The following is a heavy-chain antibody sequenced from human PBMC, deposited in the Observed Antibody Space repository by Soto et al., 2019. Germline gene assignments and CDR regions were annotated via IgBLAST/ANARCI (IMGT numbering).Heavy chain of an antibody. D-gene: IGHD6-13*01. CDR1: GFSLSTSGVG. CDR3: AHTKTGYSSSWYLSAYYGMDV. Sequence: GSGPTLVNPTQTLTLTCTFSGFSLSTSGVGVGWIRQPPGKALEWLALIYWNDDKRYSPSLKSRLTITKDTSKNQVVLTMTNMDPVDTATYYCAHTKTGYSSSWYLSAYYGMDVWGQGTTVTVSS. J-gene: IGHJ6*02. CDR2: IYWNDDK. V-gene: IGHV2-5*01.